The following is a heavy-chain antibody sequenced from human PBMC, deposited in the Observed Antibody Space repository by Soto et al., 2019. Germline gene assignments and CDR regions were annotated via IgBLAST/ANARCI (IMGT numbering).Heavy chain of an antibody. J-gene: IGHJ6*02. D-gene: IGHD6-19*01. CDR2: INPGGGSA. V-gene: IGHV1-46*01. Sequence: QVDLVQSGAEVKKPGASVTISCKASGSAITRYYIHWVRQAPGRGLEWMGIINPGGGSASYGQKSQDRVTIDKDTSTGTVYMDLRSLRTEDTAVYYCARDTSGWSLNGLDVWGQGTTVNVSS. CDR3: ARDTSGWSLNGLDV. CDR1: GSAITRYY.